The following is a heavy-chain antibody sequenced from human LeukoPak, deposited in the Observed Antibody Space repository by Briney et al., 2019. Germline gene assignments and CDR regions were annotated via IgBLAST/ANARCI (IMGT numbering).Heavy chain of an antibody. J-gene: IGHJ4*02. CDR2: ISWNSGSI. Sequence: PGGSLRRSCAASGFTFDDYAMHWVRQAPGKGLEWVSGISWNSGSIGHADSVKGRFTISRDNAKNSLYLQMNSLRAEDTALYYCAKVSQRYSSGWYGSGVDYWGQGTLVTVSS. D-gene: IGHD6-19*01. V-gene: IGHV3-9*01. CDR1: GFTFDDYA. CDR3: AKVSQRYSSGWYGSGVDY.